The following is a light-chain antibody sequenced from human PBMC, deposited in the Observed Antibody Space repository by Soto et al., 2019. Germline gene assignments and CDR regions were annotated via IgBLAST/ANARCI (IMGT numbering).Light chain of an antibody. J-gene: IGLJ1*01. Sequence: QSVLTQPPSASGSPGQSVTISCTGTSSDVGGYDYVSWYQQRPGKAPKLLIHEVTKRPSGVPDRFSGSKSGNTASLTVSGLQAEDEADYYCSSYAGRTLYVFGTGTK. CDR2: EVT. V-gene: IGLV2-8*01. CDR3: SSYAGRTLYV. CDR1: SSDVGGYDY.